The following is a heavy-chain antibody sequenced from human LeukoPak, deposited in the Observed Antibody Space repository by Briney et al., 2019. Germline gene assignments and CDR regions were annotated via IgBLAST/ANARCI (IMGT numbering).Heavy chain of an antibody. Sequence: GESLKISCKGSGYSFTTYWIGWVRQMPGKGLEWMGITYPGDSDTSYSPSFQGQVTISADKSISTAYLQWSSLKASDTAMHYCARSQTFDIWGQGTMVTVSS. V-gene: IGHV5-51*01. CDR2: TYPGDSDT. J-gene: IGHJ3*02. CDR1: GYSFTTYW. CDR3: ARSQTFDI.